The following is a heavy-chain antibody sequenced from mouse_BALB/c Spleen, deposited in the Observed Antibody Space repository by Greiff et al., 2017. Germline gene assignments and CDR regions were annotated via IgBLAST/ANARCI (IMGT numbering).Heavy chain of an antibody. Sequence: DVKLVESGGGLVQPGGSRKLSCAASGFTFSSFGMHWVRQAPEKGLEWVAYISSGSSTIYYADTVKGRFTISRDNPKNTLFLQMTSLRSEDTAMYYCARKDYGSSYFDYWGQGTTLTVSS. CDR2: ISSGSSTI. J-gene: IGHJ2*01. D-gene: IGHD1-1*01. V-gene: IGHV5-17*02. CDR3: ARKDYGSSYFDY. CDR1: GFTFSSFG.